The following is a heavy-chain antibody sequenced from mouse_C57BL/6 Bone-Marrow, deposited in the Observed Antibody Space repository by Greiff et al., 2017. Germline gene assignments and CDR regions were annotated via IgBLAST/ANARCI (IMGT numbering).Heavy chain of an antibody. CDR2: INPNYGTT. D-gene: IGHD4-1*01. CDR3: ARVGGFHYYAMDY. V-gene: IGHV1-39*01. CDR1: GYSFTDYN. Sequence: VQLQQSGPELVKPGASVKISCKASGYSFTDYNMNWVQQSNGKSLEWIGVINPNYGTTSYNQKFKSKATLTVDQSSSTAYMQLNSLTSEDSAVYYCARVGGFHYYAMDYWGQGTSVTVSS. J-gene: IGHJ4*01.